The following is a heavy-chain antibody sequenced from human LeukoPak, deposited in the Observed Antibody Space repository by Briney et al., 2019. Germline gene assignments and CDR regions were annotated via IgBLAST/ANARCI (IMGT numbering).Heavy chain of an antibody. CDR1: GFTVSSNY. CDR3: AKSYYSGSGTYYLSAFDI. D-gene: IGHD3-10*01. J-gene: IGHJ3*02. CDR2: ISGSAGST. V-gene: IGHV3-23*01. Sequence: PGGSLRLSCAASGFTVSSNYMSWVRQAPGKGLEWVSGISGSAGSTYYADSVKGRFSISRDNSKNTLNLQMNSLRAEDTAVYYCAKSYYSGSGTYYLSAFDIWGQGTMVTVSS.